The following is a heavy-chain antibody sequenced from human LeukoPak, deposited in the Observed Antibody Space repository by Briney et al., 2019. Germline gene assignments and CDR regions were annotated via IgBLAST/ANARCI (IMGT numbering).Heavy chain of an antibody. CDR1: GGSISSSSYY. CDR3: ARQGYCSSTSCNNWFDP. V-gene: IGHV4-39*01. Sequence: KSSETLSLTCTVSGGSISSSSYYWGWIRQPPGKGLEWIGSIYYSGSTYYNPSLKSRVTISVDTSKNQLSLKLSSVTAADTAVYYCARQGYCSSTSCNNWFDPWGQGTLVTVSS. CDR2: IYYSGST. J-gene: IGHJ5*02. D-gene: IGHD2-2*01.